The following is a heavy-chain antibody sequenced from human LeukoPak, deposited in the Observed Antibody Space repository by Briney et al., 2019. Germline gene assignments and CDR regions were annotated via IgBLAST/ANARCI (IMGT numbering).Heavy chain of an antibody. Sequence: GGSLRPSCAASGFTFSSYSMIWVRQAPGKGLEWVSSISSSSSYIYYADSVKGRFTISRDKSKNTLYLQMNSLRAEDTAVYYCAKDLMRDIWFGESWGQGTLVTVSS. J-gene: IGHJ5*02. V-gene: IGHV3-21*01. CDR3: AKDLMRDIWFGES. CDR2: ISSSSSYI. CDR1: GFTFSSYS. D-gene: IGHD3-10*01.